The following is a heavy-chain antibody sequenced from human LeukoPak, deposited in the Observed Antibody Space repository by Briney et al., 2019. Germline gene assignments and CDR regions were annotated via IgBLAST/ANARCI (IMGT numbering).Heavy chain of an antibody. D-gene: IGHD6-6*01. J-gene: IGHJ4*02. V-gene: IGHV3-21*01. Sequence: KAGGSLRLSCAASAFTLSTYTMNWVRQAPGKGLEWVSSISSDSTYIYYADSVKGRFTISRDNAKNSLYLQMNSLRAEDTAVYYCTRGGYTTSSYDYWGQGTLVTVSS. CDR2: ISSDSTYI. CDR1: AFTLSTYT. CDR3: TRGGYTTSSYDY.